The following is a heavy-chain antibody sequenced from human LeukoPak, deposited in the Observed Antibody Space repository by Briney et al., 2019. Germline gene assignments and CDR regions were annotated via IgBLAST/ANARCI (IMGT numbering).Heavy chain of an antibody. CDR2: ISAYNGNT. V-gene: IGHV1-18*01. CDR3: AGDPSYYDILTGYSRPNPFDY. CDR1: GYTFTSYG. D-gene: IGHD3-9*01. J-gene: IGHJ4*02. Sequence: ASVKVSCKASGYTFTSYGISWVRQAPGQGLEWMGWISAYNGNTNYAQKLQGRVTMTTDTSTSTAYMELRSLRSDDTAVYYCAGDPSYYDILTGYSRPNPFDYWGQGTLVTVSS.